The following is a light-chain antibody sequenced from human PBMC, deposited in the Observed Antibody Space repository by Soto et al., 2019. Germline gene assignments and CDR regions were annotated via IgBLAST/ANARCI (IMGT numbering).Light chain of an antibody. CDR2: EVT. CDR3: SSYTNINTRACV. Sequence: QSALSHPASVSWSPGHSITISCTGTSGDIGSYNRVSWYQQHPGKAPKLIIYEVTDRPSGVSNRFSGSKSGNTASLTISGLQAEDEAEYYRSSYTNINTRACVFGTGTNVTVL. J-gene: IGLJ1*01. V-gene: IGLV2-14*01. CDR1: SGDIGSYNR.